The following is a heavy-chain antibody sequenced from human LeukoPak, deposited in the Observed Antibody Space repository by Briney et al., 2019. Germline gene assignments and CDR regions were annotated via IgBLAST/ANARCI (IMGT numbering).Heavy chain of an antibody. CDR1: GYTFTSYG. V-gene: IGHV1-18*01. Sequence: ASVKVSRKASGYTFTSYGISWVRQAPGQGLEWMGWISAYNGNTNYAQKLQGRVTMTTDTSTSTAYMELRSLRSDDTAVYYCARTTTAISYVGVDYWGQGTLVTVSS. CDR3: ARTTTAISYVGVDY. D-gene: IGHD4-11*01. J-gene: IGHJ4*02. CDR2: ISAYNGNT.